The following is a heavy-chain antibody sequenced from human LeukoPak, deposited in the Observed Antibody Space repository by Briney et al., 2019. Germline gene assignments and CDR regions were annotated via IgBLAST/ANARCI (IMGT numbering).Heavy chain of an antibody. CDR1: GGSISSSSYY. J-gene: IGHJ4*02. CDR2: IYCSGST. CDR3: ARLGPVEMATIALDY. D-gene: IGHD5-24*01. Sequence: SETLSLTCTVSGGSISSSSYYWGWIRQPPGKGLEWIGSIYCSGSTYYNPSLKSRVTISVDTSKNQFSLKLSSVTAADTAVYYCARLGPVEMATIALDYWGQGTLVTVSS. V-gene: IGHV4-39*01.